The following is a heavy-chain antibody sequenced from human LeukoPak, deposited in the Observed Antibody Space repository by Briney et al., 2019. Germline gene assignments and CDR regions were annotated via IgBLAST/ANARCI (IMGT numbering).Heavy chain of an antibody. V-gene: IGHV3-23*01. CDR2: ISGSGGST. CDR1: GFIFSSYA. Sequence: GGSLRLSCAASGFIFSSYAMSWVRQAPGKGLEWVSAISGSGGSTYYADSVKGRFTISRDNSKNTLYLQMNSLRAEDTAVYYCAKDLGYCSGGSCSTFDYWGQGTLVTVSS. CDR3: AKDLGYCSGGSCSTFDY. J-gene: IGHJ4*02. D-gene: IGHD2-15*01.